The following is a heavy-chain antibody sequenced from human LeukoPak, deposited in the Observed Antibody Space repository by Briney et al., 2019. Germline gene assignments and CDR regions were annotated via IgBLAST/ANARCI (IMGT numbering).Heavy chain of an antibody. Sequence: PGGSLRLSCAASGFTFSIYAMSWVRQAPGKGLEWVSGTSGGGGSTYYADSVKGRFTSTRDNSKNTLYLQMNSLRAEDTAVYYSAKAGSSQGYFDSWGQGTLVTVSS. CDR3: AKAGSSQGYFDS. CDR2: TSGGGGST. J-gene: IGHJ4*02. V-gene: IGHV3-23*01. D-gene: IGHD2-15*01. CDR1: GFTFSIYA.